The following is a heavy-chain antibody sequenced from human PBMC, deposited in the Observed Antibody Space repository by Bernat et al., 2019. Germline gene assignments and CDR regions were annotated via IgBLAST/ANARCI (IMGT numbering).Heavy chain of an antibody. CDR2: IYYSGST. J-gene: IGHJ6*02. CDR1: GGSISSGGYY. V-gene: IGHV4-31*03. Sequence: QVQLQESGPGLVKPSQTLSLTCTVFGGSISSGGYYWSWIRQHPGKGLEWIGYIYYSGSTYYNPSLKSRVTISVDTSKNQFSLKLSSVTAADTAVYYCARGAAAAVFGVSYYYYGMDVWGQGTTVTVSS. CDR3: ARGAAAAVFGVSYYYYGMDV. D-gene: IGHD6-13*01.